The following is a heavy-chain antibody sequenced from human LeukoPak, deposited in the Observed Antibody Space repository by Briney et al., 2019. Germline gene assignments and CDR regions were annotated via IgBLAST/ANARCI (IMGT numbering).Heavy chain of an antibody. CDR1: AGSISSSSYY. J-gene: IGHJ4*02. CDR3: ARRREALD. Sequence: SETLSLTCTVAAGSISSSSYYWGWIRQPPGKGLEWIGTIYYSGSTYYNPSLRSRVTISVDTSKNQCSLKLSSVTAADTAVYYCARRREALDWGQGTLVTVSS. CDR2: IYYSGST. V-gene: IGHV4-39*01.